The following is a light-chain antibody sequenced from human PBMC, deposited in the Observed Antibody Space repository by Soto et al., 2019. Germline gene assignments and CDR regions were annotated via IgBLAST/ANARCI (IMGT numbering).Light chain of an antibody. J-gene: IGKJ3*01. CDR2: GAS. V-gene: IGKV3-15*01. Sequence: EIHMTQSPSTLSVSPGERATLSCRASQTVSVNLAWYQQKPGQAPRLLIYGASTSDTGTPARFSGSGSGTEFTLTISSVKSEDFAVYYCQQHQYRPTFTFGHGTRVDIK. CDR1: QTVSVN. CDR3: QQHQYRPTFT.